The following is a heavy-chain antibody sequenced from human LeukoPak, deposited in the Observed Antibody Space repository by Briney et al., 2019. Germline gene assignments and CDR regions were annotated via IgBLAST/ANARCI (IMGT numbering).Heavy chain of an antibody. J-gene: IGHJ4*02. V-gene: IGHV1-46*01. CDR3: ARAEGGYYDSSGYLAQFDY. CDR1: GYTFTSYY. CDR2: INPSGGST. D-gene: IGHD3-22*01. Sequence: GASVKVSCKASGYTFTSYYMHWVRQAPGQGLEWMGIINPSGGSTSYARKSQGRVTMTRDTSTSTVYMELSSLRSEDTAVYYCARAEGGYYDSSGYLAQFDYWGQGTLVTVSS.